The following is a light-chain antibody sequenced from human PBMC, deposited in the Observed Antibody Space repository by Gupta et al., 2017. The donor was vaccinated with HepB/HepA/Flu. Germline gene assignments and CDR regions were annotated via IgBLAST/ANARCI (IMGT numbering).Light chain of an antibody. Sequence: DFVMTQSPDSLAVSLGERATINCKSSQRLSDSSNSKKHLAWYQQKPGPPPKLLISWSSTRESGVPDRFSGSGSGTDFTLTISSLQTEDVAVYYCQQYYSTPSFGPGTKVEI. V-gene: IGKV4-1*01. CDR3: QQYYSTPS. J-gene: IGKJ3*01. CDR1: QRLSDSSNSKKH. CDR2: WSS.